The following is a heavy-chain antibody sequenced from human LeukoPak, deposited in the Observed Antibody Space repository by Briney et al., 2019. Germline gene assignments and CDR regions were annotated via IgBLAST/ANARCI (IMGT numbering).Heavy chain of an antibody. J-gene: IGHJ6*02. V-gene: IGHV4-59*01. CDR3: ARDAGHQLSRRNYYAMDV. CDR2: IYYSGST. Sequence: SETLSLTCTVSGGSISTYYWTWIRQPPGKGLEWIGYIYYSGSTNYNPSLKSRVTISVDTSKNQFSLKLSSVTAADTAVYYCARDAGHQLSRRNYYAMDVWGQGTTVTVSS. CDR1: GGSISTYY. D-gene: IGHD1-1*01.